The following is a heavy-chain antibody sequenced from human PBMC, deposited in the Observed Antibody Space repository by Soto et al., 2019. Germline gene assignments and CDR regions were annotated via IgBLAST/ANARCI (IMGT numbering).Heavy chain of an antibody. V-gene: IGHV1-69*06. J-gene: IGHJ3*01. CDR3: ATDNPFSSGWSTLWFGV. D-gene: IGHD6-19*01. CDR1: GATFSSYA. Sequence: ASVKVSCKTSGATFSSYAITWVRQAPGQGLEWMGGIVPTVDTSTYAQKFQGRVTITADKFTNTVYMELSSLRSDDTAVYYCATDNPFSSGWSTLWFGVWGQGTMVTVSS. CDR2: IVPTVDTS.